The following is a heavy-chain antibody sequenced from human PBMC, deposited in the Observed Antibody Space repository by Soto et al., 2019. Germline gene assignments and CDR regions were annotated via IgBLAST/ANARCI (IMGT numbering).Heavy chain of an antibody. J-gene: IGHJ6*02. V-gene: IGHV3-48*02. Sequence: EVQLVESGGGLVQPGGSLRLSCAASGFTFSSYSMNWVRQAPGKGLEWVSYISSSSSTIYYADSVKGRFTISRDNAKNSLYLQMNSLRDEDTAVYYCARGGIRQYYYYYYGMDVWGQGTTVTVSS. CDR1: GFTFSSYS. D-gene: IGHD6-13*01. CDR3: ARGGIRQYYYYYYGMDV. CDR2: ISSSSSTI.